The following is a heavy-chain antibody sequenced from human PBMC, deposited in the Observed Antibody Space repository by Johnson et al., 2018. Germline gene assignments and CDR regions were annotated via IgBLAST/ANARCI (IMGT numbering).Heavy chain of an antibody. D-gene: IGHD5-24*01. CDR3: FAGNARSNDAFDM. CDR1: GFTFSNYA. CDR2: ISSGDGTGI. V-gene: IGHV3-64*01. Sequence: VQLVQSGGGLVQXGGSMRLXCAASGFTFSNYAMHWVRQAPGKRLEYVSGISSGDGTGIFYASSVKGRFTISRDNSKNMLYLQMGSLRAEDTAVYYCFAGNARSNDAFDMWGQGTMVIVSS. J-gene: IGHJ3*02.